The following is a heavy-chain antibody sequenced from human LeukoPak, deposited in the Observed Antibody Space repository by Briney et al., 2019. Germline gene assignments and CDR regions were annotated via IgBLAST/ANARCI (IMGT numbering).Heavy chain of an antibody. CDR1: GFTFSSYG. CDR3: ARAGLQNWFDP. Sequence: GGSLRLSCAASGFTFSSYGMHWVRQAPGKGLEWVAVIWYDESNKYYADSVKGRFTISRDNSKNTLYLQMNSLRAEDTAVYYCARAGLQNWFDPWGQGTLVTVSS. V-gene: IGHV3-33*01. J-gene: IGHJ5*02. CDR2: IWYDESNK. D-gene: IGHD7-27*01.